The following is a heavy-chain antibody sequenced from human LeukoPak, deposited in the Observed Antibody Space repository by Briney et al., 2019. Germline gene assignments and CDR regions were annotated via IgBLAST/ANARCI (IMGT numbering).Heavy chain of an antibody. J-gene: IGHJ4*02. Sequence: SGESLRLSCAASGFTFRSYTINWVRQAPGKGLEWVSSLSSNSAYVYYAESVKGRFTISRDSARNSLYLQMNNLRAADTAMYYCAREGGRGSSNLDYFDYWGRGILVTVSS. CDR1: GFTFRSYT. CDR3: AREGGRGSSNLDYFDY. CDR2: LSSNSAYV. V-gene: IGHV3-21*01. D-gene: IGHD6-13*01.